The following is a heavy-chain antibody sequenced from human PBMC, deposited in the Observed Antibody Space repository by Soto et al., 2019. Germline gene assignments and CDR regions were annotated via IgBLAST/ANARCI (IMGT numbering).Heavy chain of an antibody. CDR2: ISAYNGNT. J-gene: IGHJ6*02. CDR3: ARDFYCSSTSCYFRYGMDV. D-gene: IGHD2-2*01. V-gene: IGHV1-18*04. Sequence: DSVQVSCKASGYTFTSYGISWVRQAPGQGLEWMGWISAYNGNTNYAQKLQGRVTMTTDTSTSTAYMELRSLRSDDTAVYYCARDFYCSSTSCYFRYGMDVCGQGTTVTVSS. CDR1: GYTFTSYG.